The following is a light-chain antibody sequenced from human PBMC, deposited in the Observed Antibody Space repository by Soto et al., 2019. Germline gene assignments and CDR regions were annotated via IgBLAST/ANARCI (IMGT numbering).Light chain of an antibody. Sequence: QSALTQPTSVSGSPGQSITISCTGNSYDIGAYNYVSWYQQHPGKAPKLMIYEVSKRPSGVPDRFSGSKSGNTASLTVSGLQAEDEADYYCSSYAGSNNHVFGTGTKLTVL. CDR3: SSYAGSNNHV. CDR1: SYDIGAYNY. J-gene: IGLJ1*01. V-gene: IGLV2-8*01. CDR2: EVS.